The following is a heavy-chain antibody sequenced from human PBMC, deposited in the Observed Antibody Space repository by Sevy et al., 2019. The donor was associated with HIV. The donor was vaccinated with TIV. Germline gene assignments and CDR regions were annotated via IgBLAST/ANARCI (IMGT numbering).Heavy chain of an antibody. D-gene: IGHD1-26*01. Sequence: GGSLRLSCAASGFTFSSYGMHWVRQAPGKGLEWVAVIWYDGSNKYYADSVKGRFTISRDNSKNTLYLQMNSLRAEDTAVYYCANGGSSDYYYMDVWGQGTTVTVSS. CDR1: GFTFSSYG. V-gene: IGHV3-33*06. CDR2: IWYDGSNK. CDR3: ANGGSSDYYYMDV. J-gene: IGHJ6*03.